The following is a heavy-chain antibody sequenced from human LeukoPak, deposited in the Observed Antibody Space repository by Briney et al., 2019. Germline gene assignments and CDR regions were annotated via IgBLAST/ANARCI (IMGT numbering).Heavy chain of an antibody. D-gene: IGHD2-8*02. J-gene: IGHJ4*02. CDR3: VKGTGFYWTRGDY. V-gene: IGHV3-23*01. CDR2: ISDRGTDT. Sequence: PPGGSLRLSCAASGFTFNSYAMSWVRQAPGKGLKWVSCISDRGTDTFYAESVKGRFTISRDNSENTLDLQMHSLRVEDTAVYYCVKGTGFYWTRGDYWGQGTLLTVAS. CDR1: GFTFNSYA.